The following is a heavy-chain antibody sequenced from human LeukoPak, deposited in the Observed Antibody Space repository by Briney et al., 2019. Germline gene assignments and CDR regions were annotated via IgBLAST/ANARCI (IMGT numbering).Heavy chain of an antibody. V-gene: IGHV4-39*07. CDR2: INHSGST. J-gene: IGHJ3*02. CDR3: ARIPKGSWYRSILLAFDI. CDR1: GGSIRSSYYY. Sequence: PSETLSLTCTVSGGSIRSSYYYWGWIRQPPGKGLEWIGEINHSGSTNYNPSLKSRVTISVDTSKNQFSLKLSSVTAADTAVYYCARIPKGSWYRSILLAFDIWGQGTMVTVSS. D-gene: IGHD6-13*01.